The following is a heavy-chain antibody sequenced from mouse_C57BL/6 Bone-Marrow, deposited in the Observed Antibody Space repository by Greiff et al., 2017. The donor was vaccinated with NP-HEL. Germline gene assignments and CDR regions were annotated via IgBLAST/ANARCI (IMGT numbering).Heavy chain of an antibody. Sequence: VQLQQSGPELVKPGASVKISCKASGYSFTDYNMNWVKQSNGKSLEWIGVINPNYGTTGYNQKFKGKATLTVDQSSSTAYMQLNSLTSEDSAVYYCASPHYYGNMDYAMDYWGQGTSVTVSS. V-gene: IGHV1-39*01. CDR3: ASPHYYGNMDYAMDY. J-gene: IGHJ4*01. CDR1: GYSFTDYN. D-gene: IGHD1-1*01. CDR2: INPNYGTT.